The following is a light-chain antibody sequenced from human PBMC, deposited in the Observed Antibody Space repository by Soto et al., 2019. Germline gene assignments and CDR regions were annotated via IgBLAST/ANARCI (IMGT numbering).Light chain of an antibody. CDR3: SSSAASSNV. CDR2: EVN. V-gene: IGLV2-8*01. Sequence: QSVLTQPPSASGSPGQSVAISCTGTSSDVGGYNYVSWYQQHPGKAPKLMIYEVNKRPSGVPDRFSGSKSGNTASLTVSGLKDEDEDDYYCSSSAASSNVFGTGTRSPS. CDR1: SSDVGGYNY. J-gene: IGLJ1*01.